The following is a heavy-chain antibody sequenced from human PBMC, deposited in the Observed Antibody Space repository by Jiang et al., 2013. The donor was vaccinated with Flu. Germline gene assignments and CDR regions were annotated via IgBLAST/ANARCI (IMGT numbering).Heavy chain of an antibody. J-gene: IGHJ5*02. Sequence: LLKPSETLSLTCAVYGGVLQWLLLELDPPAPGKGLEWIGEINHSGSTNYNPSLKSRVTISVDTSKNQFSLKLSSVTAADTAVYYCARGEGYSYGYGNSRWFDPWGQGTLVTVSS. CDR2: INHSGST. CDR3: ARGEGYSYGYGNSRWFDP. CDR1: GGVLQWLL. D-gene: IGHD5-18*01. V-gene: IGHV4-34*01.